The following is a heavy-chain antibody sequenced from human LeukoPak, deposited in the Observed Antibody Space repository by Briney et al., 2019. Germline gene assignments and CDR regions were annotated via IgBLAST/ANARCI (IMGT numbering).Heavy chain of an antibody. CDR1: GYSFTSYW. CDR3: ARQGEGQWLVYDY. CDR2: IYPGDSDT. D-gene: IGHD6-19*01. J-gene: IGHJ4*02. V-gene: IGHV5-51*01. Sequence: GESLKISCEGSGYSFTSYWIAWVRQMPGKGLEWMGIIYPGDSDTRYSPSFQGQVTISADKSIGTAYLQWSSLKASDTAMYYCARQGEGQWLVYDYWGQGTLVTVSS.